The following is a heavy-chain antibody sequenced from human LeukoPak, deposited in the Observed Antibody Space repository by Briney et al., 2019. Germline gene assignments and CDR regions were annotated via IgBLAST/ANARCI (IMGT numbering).Heavy chain of an antibody. D-gene: IGHD6-19*01. J-gene: IGHJ4*02. V-gene: IGHV4-59*01. Sequence: KPSETLSLTCAVYGGSFSGYYWSWIRQPPGKGLEWIGYIYYSGSTNYNPSLKSRVTISVDTSKNQFSLKLSSVTAADTAVYYCAREADSSGWCDYWGQGTLVTVSS. CDR1: GGSFSGYY. CDR3: AREADSSGWCDY. CDR2: IYYSGST.